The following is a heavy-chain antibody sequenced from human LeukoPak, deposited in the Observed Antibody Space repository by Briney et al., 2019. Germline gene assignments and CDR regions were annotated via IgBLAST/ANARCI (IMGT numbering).Heavy chain of an antibody. CDR1: GGSISSSSYY. V-gene: IGHV4-39*07. D-gene: IGHD2-2*01. Sequence: SETLSLTCTVSGGSISSSSYYWGWIRQPPGKGLEWIGRIYTSGSTNYNPSLKSRVTISVDTSKNQFSLKLSSVTAADTAVYYCAAIVVVPAADYYYYYMDVWGKGTTVTVSS. CDR2: IYTSGST. J-gene: IGHJ6*03. CDR3: AAIVVVPAADYYYYYMDV.